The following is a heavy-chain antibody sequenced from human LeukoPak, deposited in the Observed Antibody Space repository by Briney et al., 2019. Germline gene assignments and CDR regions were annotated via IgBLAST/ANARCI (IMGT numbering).Heavy chain of an antibody. CDR3: ARRGRYCSSTSCSKYYFDY. J-gene: IGHJ4*02. Sequence: GESLKISCKGSGYSFTSYWIGWVRQMPGKGLEWMGIIYPGDSDTRYSPSFQGQVTISADKSISTAYLQWSSLKASDTAMYYCARRGRYCSSTSCSKYYFDYWGQGILVTVSS. CDR2: IYPGDSDT. D-gene: IGHD2-2*01. V-gene: IGHV5-51*01. CDR1: GYSFTSYW.